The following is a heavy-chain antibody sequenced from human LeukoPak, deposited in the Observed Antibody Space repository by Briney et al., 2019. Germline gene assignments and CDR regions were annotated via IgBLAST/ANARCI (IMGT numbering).Heavy chain of an antibody. CDR2: IYYSGST. D-gene: IGHD1-26*01. CDR1: GGSISSSSYY. CDR3: ARRAVGDYYFDY. Sequence: SETLSLTCTVSGGSISSSSYYWGWIRQPPGKGLEWSGSIYYSGSTYYNPSLKRRVTISVDTSKNQSSLKLSSVTAADTAVYYCARRAVGDYYFDYWGQGTLVTVSS. V-gene: IGHV4-39*01. J-gene: IGHJ4*02.